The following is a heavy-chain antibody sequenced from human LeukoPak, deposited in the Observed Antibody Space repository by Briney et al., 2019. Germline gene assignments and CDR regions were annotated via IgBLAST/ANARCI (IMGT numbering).Heavy chain of an antibody. CDR1: GGSISSSSYY. CDR3: ARVRGTVTTDFDY. Sequence: PSETLSLTCTVSGGSISSSSYYWGWIRQPPGKGLEWIGSIYHSGSTYYNPSLKSRVTISVDTSKNQFSLKLSSVTAADTAVYYCARVRGTVTTDFDYWGQGTLVTVSS. J-gene: IGHJ4*02. D-gene: IGHD4-17*01. V-gene: IGHV4-39*07. CDR2: IYHSGST.